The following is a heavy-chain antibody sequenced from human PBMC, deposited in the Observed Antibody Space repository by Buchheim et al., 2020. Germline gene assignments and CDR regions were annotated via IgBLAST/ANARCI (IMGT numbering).Heavy chain of an antibody. D-gene: IGHD3-3*01. J-gene: IGHJ6*03. CDR1: GFTFSSYG. CDR3: AKGPASTIFGVVIISGSYYMDV. V-gene: IGHV3-30*18. CDR2: ISYDGSNK. Sequence: QVQLVESGGGVVQPGRSLRLSCAASGFTFSSYGVHWVRQAPGKGLEWVAVISYDGSNKYYEDSVKGRFTIYREHSKNTLYLQMNSLRAEDTAVYYCAKGPASTIFGVVIISGSYYMDVWGKGTT.